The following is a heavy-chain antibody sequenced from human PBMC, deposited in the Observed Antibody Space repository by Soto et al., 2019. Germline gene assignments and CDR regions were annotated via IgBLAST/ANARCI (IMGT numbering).Heavy chain of an antibody. D-gene: IGHD3-16*02. J-gene: IGHJ3*01. CDR3: AKALWGSYRYAVFEF. CDR2: IGGSGGSS. Sequence: PGGSLRLSCEASQFTFSIYAMSWVRQAAGEGPEWIAGIGGSGGSSYYTASVRGRFTISRDNSKNTLYLQMNSLRAEDTAVYYFAKALWGSYRYAVFEFWGQGSMVSGSS. V-gene: IGHV3-23*01. CDR1: QFTFSIYA.